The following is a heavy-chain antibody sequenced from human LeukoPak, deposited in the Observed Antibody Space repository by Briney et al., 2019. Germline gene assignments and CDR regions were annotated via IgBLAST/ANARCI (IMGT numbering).Heavy chain of an antibody. CDR2: INHSGST. CDR3: ARGPRLFDY. J-gene: IGHJ4*02. Sequence: PSETLSLTCAVYGGSFSGYYWSWIRQPPGKGLEWIGEINHSGSTNYNPSVKSRVTISVDTSKNQFSLKLSSVTAADTAVYYCARGPRLFDYWGQGTLVTVSS. V-gene: IGHV4-34*01. CDR1: GGSFSGYY.